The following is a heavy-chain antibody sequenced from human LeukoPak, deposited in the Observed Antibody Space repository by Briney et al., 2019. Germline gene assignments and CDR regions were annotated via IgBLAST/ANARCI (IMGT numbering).Heavy chain of an antibody. J-gene: IGHJ4*02. V-gene: IGHV1-18*01. CDR1: GYTFTTFG. D-gene: IGHD3-10*01. CDR3: VRDGGVLFWEFPFDY. Sequence: DSVKVSCKASGYTFTTFGISWVRQAPGQGLEWMGWISAYNGNTNYAQRLQGRVTMTTDISTSTAYMELRSLRSDDTAVYYCVRDGGVLFWEFPFDYWGQGTLVTVSS. CDR2: ISAYNGNT.